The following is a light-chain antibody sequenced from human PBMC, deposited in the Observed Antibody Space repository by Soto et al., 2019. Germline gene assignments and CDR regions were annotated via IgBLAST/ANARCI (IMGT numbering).Light chain of an antibody. CDR2: EVS. J-gene: IGLJ1*01. CDR1: SSDIGTYNY. V-gene: IGLV2-14*01. Sequence: QSALTQPASVSGSPGQSITISCTGNSSDIGTYNYVSWNQQHPGKAPKVIIYEVSNRPSGVSNRFSGSKSGNTASLTISGLQAEDEADYYCSSYTSSNTLVFGTGTKVTV. CDR3: SSYTSSNTLV.